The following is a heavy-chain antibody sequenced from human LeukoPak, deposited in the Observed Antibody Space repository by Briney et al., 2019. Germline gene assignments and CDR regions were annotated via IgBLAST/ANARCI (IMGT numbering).Heavy chain of an antibody. CDR2: INPNSGGT. CDR1: GYTFTGYY. J-gene: IGHJ4*02. D-gene: IGHD4-17*01. V-gene: IGHV1-2*06. CDR3: ARVSTTTVTTDNLPFDY. Sequence: ASVKVSCKASGYTFTGYYMHWVRQAPGQGLEWMGRINPNSGGTNYAQKFQGRVTMTRDTSISTAYMGLSRLRSDDTAVYYCARVSTTTVTTDNLPFDYWGQGTLVTVSS.